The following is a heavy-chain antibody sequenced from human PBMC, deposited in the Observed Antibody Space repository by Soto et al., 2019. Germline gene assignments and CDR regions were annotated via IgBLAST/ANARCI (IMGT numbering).Heavy chain of an antibody. J-gene: IGHJ3*02. D-gene: IGHD6-13*01. V-gene: IGHV3-21*01. Sequence: EVQLVESGGGLVKPGGSLRLSCAASGFTFSSYSMNWVRQAPGKGLEWVSSISSSGSYIYYADSVKGRFTISRDNAKNSLYLQITSLRAEDTAVYYCARDHSSSWYGAFDIWGQGTMVTVSS. CDR1: GFTFSSYS. CDR2: ISSSGSYI. CDR3: ARDHSSSWYGAFDI.